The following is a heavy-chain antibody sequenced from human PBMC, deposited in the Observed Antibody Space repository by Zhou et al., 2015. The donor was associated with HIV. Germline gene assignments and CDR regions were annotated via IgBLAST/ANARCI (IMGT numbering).Heavy chain of an antibody. J-gene: IGHJ6*03. D-gene: IGHD4-11*01. CDR2: IIPIFGTA. Sequence: QVQLVQSGAEVKKPGSSVKVSCKASGGTFSSYAISWVRQAPGQGLEWMGGIIPIFGTANYAQKFQGRVTITADESTSTAYMELSSLRSEDTAVYYCARVGTVTRGRYYYYYMDVWGKGTTVTVSS. V-gene: IGHV1-69*01. CDR1: GGTFSSYA. CDR3: ARVGTVTRGRYYYYYMDV.